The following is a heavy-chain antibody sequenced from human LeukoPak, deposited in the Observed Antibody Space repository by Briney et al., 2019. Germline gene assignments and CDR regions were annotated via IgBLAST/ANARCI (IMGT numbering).Heavy chain of an antibody. D-gene: IGHD3-9*01. CDR3: ASRPSHYDILTGYPF. CDR1: GFTFSSYG. J-gene: IGHJ4*02. V-gene: IGHV3-30*02. CDR2: IRYDGSNK. Sequence: GGSLRLSCAASGFTFSSYGMHWVRQAPGKGLEWVAFIRYDGSNKYYADSVKGRFTISRDNSKNTLYLQMNSLRAEDTAVYYCASRPSHYDILTGYPFWGQGTLVTVSS.